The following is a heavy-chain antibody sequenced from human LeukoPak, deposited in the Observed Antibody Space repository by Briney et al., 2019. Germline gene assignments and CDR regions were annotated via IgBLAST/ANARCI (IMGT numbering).Heavy chain of an antibody. D-gene: IGHD5/OR15-5a*01. CDR1: GFSFSDYY. CDR3: ASEVSSTPDF. CDR2: ITGSGRTI. J-gene: IGHJ4*02. Sequence: GGALRLSCAASGFSFSDYYMGWIRQAAGRGREGVAYITGSGRTIDYAGSVKGRFTVSRDNTQNSLYLPMDTLRFADTAVYYCASEVSSTPDFWGQGTLVTVSS. V-gene: IGHV3-11*01.